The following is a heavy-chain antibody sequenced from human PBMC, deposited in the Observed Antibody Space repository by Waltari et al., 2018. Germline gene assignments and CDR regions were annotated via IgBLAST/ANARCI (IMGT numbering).Heavy chain of an antibody. CDR3: TTLSGDNF. V-gene: IGHV3-7*01. CDR2: INPDGSVK. J-gene: IGHJ4*02. CDR1: QFAFMNYH. D-gene: IGHD6-25*01. Sequence: VQVVESGGGLVRPGGYVSLSCVASQFAFMNYHMSWVRQAPGKGLEWVANINPDGSVKFYVDSVKGRFIISRDNAKNSLYLQLNSLRDEDTAMYYCTTLSGDNFWGQGTLVIVSS.